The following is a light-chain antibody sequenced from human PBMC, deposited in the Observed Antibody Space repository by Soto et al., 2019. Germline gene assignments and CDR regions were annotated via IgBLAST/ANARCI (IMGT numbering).Light chain of an antibody. J-gene: IGLJ3*02. Sequence: QSALTQPPSASGSPGQSVTISCTGTSSNVGTYDYVSWYQQHPGKAPKLMIYEVTKRPSGVPDRFSGSKSGNTASLTVSGLQAEDEADYYCSSYAGSNEVFGGGTQLTVL. V-gene: IGLV2-8*01. CDR3: SSYAGSNEV. CDR2: EVT. CDR1: SSNVGTYDY.